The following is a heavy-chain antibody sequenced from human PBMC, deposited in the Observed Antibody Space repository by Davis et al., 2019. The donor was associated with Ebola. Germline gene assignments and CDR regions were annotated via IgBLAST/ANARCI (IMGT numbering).Heavy chain of an antibody. CDR1: GDSVAGGTGG. CDR3: ARGWLRTGLDI. Sequence: HSQTLSLTCAISGDSVAGGTGGWNWIRQSPSRGLEWLGRTYYTSKWYNHYAASVKSRTTINPDTSKNQFSLQLNSVTPEDTAVYYCARGWLRTGLDIWGQGTMVIVSS. D-gene: IGHD5-24*01. V-gene: IGHV6-1*01. CDR2: TYYTSKWYN. J-gene: IGHJ3*02.